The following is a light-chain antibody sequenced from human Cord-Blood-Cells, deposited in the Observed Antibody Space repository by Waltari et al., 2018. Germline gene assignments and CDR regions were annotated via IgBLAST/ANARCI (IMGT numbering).Light chain of an antibody. J-gene: IGLJ3*02. CDR1: SSNIGSQY. V-gene: IGLV1-47*01. CDR2: RNN. Sequence: QSVLTQPPSAFGTPGQRVTISCSGSSSNIGSQYVFWYQQLPGTAPKLLSYRNNQRPSGVPDRVSGSKSGTSASRAISGLRSEDEADYHCAVWDDSLSAWVFGGGTKLTVL. CDR3: AVWDDSLSAWV.